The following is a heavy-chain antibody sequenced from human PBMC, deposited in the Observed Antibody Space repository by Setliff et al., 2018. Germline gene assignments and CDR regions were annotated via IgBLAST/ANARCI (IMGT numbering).Heavy chain of an antibody. CDR1: GYTFARYY. D-gene: IGHD6-13*01. J-gene: IGHJ4*02. Sequence: EASVKVSCKASGYTFARYYMYWVRQARGQGPEWMGIINIGGGSTTYADRFQGRVTMTSDTSTTTIYMELASLTSDDTAVYYCARGGDAATGRKGVFEYWGQGTQVTVSS. CDR2: INIGGGST. CDR3: ARGGDAATGRKGVFEY. V-gene: IGHV1-46*01.